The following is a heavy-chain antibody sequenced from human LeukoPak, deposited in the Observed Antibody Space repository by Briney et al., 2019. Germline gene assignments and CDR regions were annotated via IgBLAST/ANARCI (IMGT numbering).Heavy chain of an antibody. D-gene: IGHD3-10*01. CDR1: GFTFSNYG. CDR2: ISGSGHNT. V-gene: IGHV3-23*01. J-gene: IGHJ4*02. Sequence: PGGSLRLSCAASGFTFSNYGMNWVRQAPGKGREWVSAISGSGHNTYYADSVKGRFTVSRDDPHNTLYLQMNSVRAEDTAVYFCARGGVDHYGSGTYYLMYYFDHWGQGALVTVSS. CDR3: ARGGVDHYGSGTYYLMYYFDH.